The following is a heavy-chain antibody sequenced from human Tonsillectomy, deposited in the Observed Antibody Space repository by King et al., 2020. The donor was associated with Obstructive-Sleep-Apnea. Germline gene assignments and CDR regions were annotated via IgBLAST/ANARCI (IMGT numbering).Heavy chain of an antibody. J-gene: IGHJ4*02. V-gene: IGHV1-24*01. Sequence: QLVQSGTEVKKPGASVKVSCKVSGDTLTKLSIHWVRQAPGKGLEWMRGFNPEDAETIYAQNFQGRVTMTEDTSKDTAYMELSSLRSEDTAVYYCATLLDIVSAFSFDQWGQGTLVTVSA. D-gene: IGHD5/OR15-5a*01. CDR3: ATLLDIVSAFSFDQ. CDR1: GDTLTKLS. CDR2: FNPEDAET.